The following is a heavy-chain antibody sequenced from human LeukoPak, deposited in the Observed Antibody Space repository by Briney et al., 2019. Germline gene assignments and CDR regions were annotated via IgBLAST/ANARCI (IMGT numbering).Heavy chain of an antibody. CDR3: AGDTHSSSWYDH. CDR2: IKQDGSDK. CDR1: GFTFSSYW. J-gene: IGHJ5*02. Sequence: PGGSLRLSCAASGFTFSSYWMSWVRQAPGKGLEWVANIKQDGSDKYYADSAKGRFTISRDSSRNTLYLQMNSLRVEDSAVYYCAGDTHSSSWYDHWGQGTLVTVSS. D-gene: IGHD6-13*01. V-gene: IGHV3-7*03.